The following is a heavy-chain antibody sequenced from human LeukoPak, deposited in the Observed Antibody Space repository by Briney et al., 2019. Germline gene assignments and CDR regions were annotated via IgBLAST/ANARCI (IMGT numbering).Heavy chain of an antibody. V-gene: IGHV1-24*01. CDR1: GYTLTELS. CDR2: FDPEDGET. D-gene: IGHD3-10*01. J-gene: IGHJ6*03. Sequence: ASVKVSCKVSGYTLTELSMHWVRQAPGKGLEWMGGFDPEDGETIYAQKFQGRVTMTEDTSTDTAYMELSSLRSEDTAVYYCATVRPSRFGELLSYYYYMDVWGKGTTVTISS. CDR3: ATVRPSRFGELLSYYYYMDV.